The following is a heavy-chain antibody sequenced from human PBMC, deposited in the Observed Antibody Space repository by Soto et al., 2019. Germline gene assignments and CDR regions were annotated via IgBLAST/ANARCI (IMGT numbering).Heavy chain of an antibody. V-gene: IGHV3-30-3*01. J-gene: IGHJ4*02. CDR1: GFTFSSYA. CDR2: ISYDGSNK. D-gene: IGHD3-3*01. Sequence: QVQLVESGGGVVQPGRSLRLSCAASGFTFSSYAMHWVRQAPGKGLEWVAVISYDGSNKYYADSVKGRFTISRDNFKNTLYLQMNSLRAEDTAVYYCASLQLWSGSFDYWGQGTLVTVSS. CDR3: ASLQLWSGSFDY.